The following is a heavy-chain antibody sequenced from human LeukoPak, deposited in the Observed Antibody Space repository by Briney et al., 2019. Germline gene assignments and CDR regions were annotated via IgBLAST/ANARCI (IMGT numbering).Heavy chain of an antibody. D-gene: IGHD2-21*02. CDR3: ARGDVVRGVSWFNS. V-gene: IGHV5-51*01. CDR1: GYSFTSYW. Sequence: GESLKISCKGSGYSFTSYWIGWVRQMPVKGLEWMGSIYPGDSDTKYSPSFQGQVTISVDKSTNTAYLQWKSLKASDTAMYYCARGDVVRGVSWFNSWGQGALVTVSS. CDR2: IYPGDSDT. J-gene: IGHJ5*01.